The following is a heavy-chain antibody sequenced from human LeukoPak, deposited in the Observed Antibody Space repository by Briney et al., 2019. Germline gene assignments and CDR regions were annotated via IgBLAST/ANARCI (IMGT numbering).Heavy chain of an antibody. D-gene: IGHD3-10*01. CDR2: ISGSGGST. J-gene: IGHJ3*02. CDR3: AKDLSPLVWFVSGSDAFDI. Sequence: PGGSLRLSCAASGFTFSSYAMSWVRQAPGKGLEWVSAISGSGGSTYYADSVKGRFTISRDNSKNTLYLQMNSLRVEDTAVYYCAKDLSPLVWFVSGSDAFDIWGQGTMVTVSS. CDR1: GFTFSSYA. V-gene: IGHV3-23*01.